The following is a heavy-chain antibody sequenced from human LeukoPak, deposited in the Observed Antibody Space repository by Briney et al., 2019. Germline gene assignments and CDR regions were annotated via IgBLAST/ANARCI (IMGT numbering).Heavy chain of an antibody. Sequence: QPGGSLRLSCSASGFTFNSCALHWARQAPGKGLEYVSAISSHGGSTYYADSVKGRFSISRDNSKNTLFLQMSSLRVEGTAVYLCVKDPGSFVSTYYFDPWGQGTLVTVSS. V-gene: IGHV3-64D*09. D-gene: IGHD3-16*01. CDR3: VKDPGSFVSTYYFDP. J-gene: IGHJ4*02. CDR1: GFTFNSCA. CDR2: ISSHGGST.